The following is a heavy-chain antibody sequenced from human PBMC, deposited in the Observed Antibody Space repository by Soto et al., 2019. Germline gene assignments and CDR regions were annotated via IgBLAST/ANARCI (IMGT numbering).Heavy chain of an antibody. Sequence: PGGSLRLSCAASGFTFSSYSMNWVRQAPGKGLEWVSYISTNGRNIYYADSVKGRFTISRDNTKNSLYLQMNSLRAEDTAVYYCARLPPPSCSGGSCSPYWGQGTLVTVSS. CDR2: ISTNGRNI. CDR1: GFTFSSYS. J-gene: IGHJ4*02. CDR3: ARLPPPSCSGGSCSPY. V-gene: IGHV3-48*04. D-gene: IGHD2-15*01.